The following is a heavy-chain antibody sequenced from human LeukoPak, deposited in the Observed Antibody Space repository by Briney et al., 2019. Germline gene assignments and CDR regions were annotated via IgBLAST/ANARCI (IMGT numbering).Heavy chain of an antibody. CDR1: GFTFSSYA. V-gene: IGHV3-23*01. CDR2: ISGSGST. D-gene: IGHD3-10*01. CDR3: AKDLTVGITILRGVRRDFNWFDS. Sequence: PGGSLRLSCAASGFTFSSYAMRWVRQAPGKGLEWVSAISGSGSTYYADSVKGRFTISRDNSKTTLYLQMNSLRAEDTAVYYCAKDLTVGITILRGVRRDFNWFDSWGQGTLVTVSS. J-gene: IGHJ5*01.